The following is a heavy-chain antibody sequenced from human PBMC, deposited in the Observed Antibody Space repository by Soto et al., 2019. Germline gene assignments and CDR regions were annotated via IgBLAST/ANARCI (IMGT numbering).Heavy chain of an antibody. CDR1: GFTFSSYA. CDR2: ISIRGGDE. CDR3: ARGTIVARQHLDY. J-gene: IGHJ4*02. V-gene: IGHV3-30*03. Sequence: QVQLVESGGGVVQPGKSLRLSCAASGFTFSSYAMHWARQAPGKGLEWVAVISIRGGDEYYAESVRGRFTISRDDSKNTLYLQMDSLRVEDTAVYYCARGTIVARQHLDYCGLGTLVTVSS. D-gene: IGHD6-6*01.